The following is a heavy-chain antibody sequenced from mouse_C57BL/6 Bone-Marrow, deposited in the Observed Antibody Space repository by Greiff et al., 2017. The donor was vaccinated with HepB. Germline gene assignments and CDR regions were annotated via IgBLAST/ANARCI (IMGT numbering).Heavy chain of an antibody. J-gene: IGHJ1*03. CDR2: IDPANGNT. V-gene: IGHV14-3*01. CDR1: GFNIKNTY. CDR3: ARRGYYGSRYFDV. D-gene: IGHD1-1*01. Sequence: EVKLVESVAELVRPGASVKLSCTASGFNIKNTYMHWVKQRPEQGLEWIGRIDPANGNTKYAPKFQGKATITADTSSNTAYLQLSSLTSEDTAIYYCARRGYYGSRYFDVWGTGTTVTVSS.